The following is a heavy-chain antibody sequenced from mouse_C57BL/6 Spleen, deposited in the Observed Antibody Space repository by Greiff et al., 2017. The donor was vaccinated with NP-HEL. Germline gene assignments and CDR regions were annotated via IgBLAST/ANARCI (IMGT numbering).Heavy chain of an antibody. CDR3: ARWGTGTLMDY. CDR2: ISSGSSTI. D-gene: IGHD4-1*01. Sequence: EVHLVESGGGLVKPGGSLKLSCAASGFTFSDYGMHWVRQAPEKGLEWVAYISSGSSTIYYADTVKGRFTISRDNAKNTLFLQMTSLRSEDTAMYYCARWGTGTLMDYWGQGTSVTVSS. J-gene: IGHJ4*01. CDR1: GFTFSDYG. V-gene: IGHV5-17*01.